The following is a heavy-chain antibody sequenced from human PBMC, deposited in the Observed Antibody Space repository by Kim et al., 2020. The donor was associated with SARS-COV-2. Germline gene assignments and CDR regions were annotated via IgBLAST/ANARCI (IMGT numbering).Heavy chain of an antibody. CDR1: GFTFSSYA. V-gene: IGHV3-23*01. Sequence: GGSLRLSCAASGFTFSSYAMSWVRQAPGKGLEWVSAISGSGGSTYYADSVKGRFTISRDNSKNTLYLQMNSLRAEDTAVYYCAFYNWGYYYYGMDVWGQGTTVTVSS. CDR3: AFYNWGYYYYGMDV. J-gene: IGHJ6*02. D-gene: IGHD1-1*01. CDR2: ISGSGGST.